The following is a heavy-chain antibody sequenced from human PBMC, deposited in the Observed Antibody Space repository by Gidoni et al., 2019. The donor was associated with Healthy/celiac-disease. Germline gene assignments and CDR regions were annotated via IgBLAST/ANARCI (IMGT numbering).Heavy chain of an antibody. CDR1: GFTFSSYG. CDR3: AKGRTKYYYYYYMDV. V-gene: IGHV3-30*18. CDR2: ISYDGSNK. Sequence: QVQLVESGGGVVQPGRSLRLSCAASGFTFSSYGMHWVRQAPGKGLEWVAVISYDGSNKYYADSVKGRFTISRDNSKNTLYLQMNSLRAEDTAVYYCAKGRTKYYYYYYMDVWGKGTTVTVSS. D-gene: IGHD2-2*01. J-gene: IGHJ6*03.